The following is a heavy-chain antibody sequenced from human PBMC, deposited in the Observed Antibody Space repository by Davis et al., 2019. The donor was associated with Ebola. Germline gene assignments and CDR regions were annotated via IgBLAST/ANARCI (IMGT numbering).Heavy chain of an antibody. CDR2: INPNRGST. CDR3: AGKRRDGYNLGAFDI. V-gene: IGHV1-46*01. Sequence: ASVKVSCKASGDTSTSYYIHWVRQAPGHGLEWMGMINPNRGSTNYAKRFQGRVTMTRDTSTSTVYMVVSSLRSEDTAVYYCAGKRRDGYNLGAFDIWGQGTMVTVSS. CDR1: GDTSTSYY. J-gene: IGHJ3*02. D-gene: IGHD5-24*01.